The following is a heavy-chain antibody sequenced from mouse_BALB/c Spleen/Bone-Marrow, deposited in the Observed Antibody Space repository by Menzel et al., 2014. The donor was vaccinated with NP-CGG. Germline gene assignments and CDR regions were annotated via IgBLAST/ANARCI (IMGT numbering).Heavy chain of an antibody. CDR3: ARWNGYYAMDY. CDR1: GYSITSGYS. D-gene: IGHD1-2*01. Sequence: VQLQQSGPALVKPSQSLSLTCTVTGYSITSGYSWHWIRQFPGNTLEWMGYIHYSGGTNYNPSLKSRISITRDTSKNQFFLQLNSVTTEDTATYYCARWNGYYAMDYWGPGTSVTVSS. J-gene: IGHJ4*01. V-gene: IGHV3-1*02. CDR2: IHYSGGT.